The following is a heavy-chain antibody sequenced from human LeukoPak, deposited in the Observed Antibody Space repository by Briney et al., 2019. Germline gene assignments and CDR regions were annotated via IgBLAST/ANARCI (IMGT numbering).Heavy chain of an antibody. J-gene: IGHJ5*02. CDR3: ARGPGDWFDP. Sequence: SETLSLTCTVSGGSISSYYWSWIRQPPGKGLEWIGYIYYSGSTNYNPSLKSRVTISVDTSKNQFPLKLSSVTAADTAVYYCARGPGDWFDPWGQGTLVTVSS. V-gene: IGHV4-59*01. CDR1: GGSISSYY. CDR2: IYYSGST.